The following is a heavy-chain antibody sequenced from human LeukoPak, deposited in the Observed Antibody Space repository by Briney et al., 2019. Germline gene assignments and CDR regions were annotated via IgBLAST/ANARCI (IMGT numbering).Heavy chain of an antibody. J-gene: IGHJ4*02. CDR2: TYYRSKWYN. CDR1: GDSVSSNSAA. D-gene: IGHD5-24*01. CDR3: ARGLGAFRGDGYDFDY. Sequence: SQTLSLTCAISGDSVSSNSAAWNWIRQSPSRGLEWLGRTYYRSKWYNDYAVSVKSRITINPDTSKNQFSLQLNSVTPEDTAVYYCARGLGAFRGDGYDFDYWGQGTLVTVSS. V-gene: IGHV6-1*01.